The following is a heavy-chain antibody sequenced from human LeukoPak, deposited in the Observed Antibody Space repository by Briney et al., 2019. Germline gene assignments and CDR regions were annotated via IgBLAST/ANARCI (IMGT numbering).Heavy chain of an antibody. CDR3: ARVRFSRSSGSQYLEY. D-gene: IGHD1-26*01. CDR2: ISYDGSNK. V-gene: IGHV3-30*14. J-gene: IGHJ4*02. CDR1: GFTFSSYA. Sequence: GGSLRLSCAASGFTFSSYAMHWVRQAPGKGLEGVAGISYDGSNKYYADSVKGRFTISRDNSKNTVHLQMNSLRADDTGVYYCARVRFSRSSGSQYLEYWGQGSLVTVST.